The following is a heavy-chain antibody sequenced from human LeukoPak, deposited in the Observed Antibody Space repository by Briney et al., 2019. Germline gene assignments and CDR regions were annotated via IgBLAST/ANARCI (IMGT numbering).Heavy chain of an antibody. Sequence: GESLQISCQGSGSSFTSYWIGGARQLPGKGREGMGIIYAGDSDTRYSPSFQGQVTISADKSISTAYLQWSSLKASDTAMYYCARGPLGYCSGGSCYGYNYWGQGTLVTVSS. CDR1: GSSFTSYW. V-gene: IGHV5-51*01. CDR2: IYAGDSDT. D-gene: IGHD2-15*01. J-gene: IGHJ4*02. CDR3: ARGPLGYCSGGSCYGYNY.